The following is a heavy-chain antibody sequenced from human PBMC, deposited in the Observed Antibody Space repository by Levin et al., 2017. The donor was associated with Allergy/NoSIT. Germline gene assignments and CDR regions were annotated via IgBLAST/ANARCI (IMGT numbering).Heavy chain of an antibody. D-gene: IGHD4-17*01. V-gene: IGHV4-59*01. CDR2: IYYSGST. CDR1: GGSISSYY. J-gene: IGHJ4*02. Sequence: SETLSLTCTVSGGSISSYYWSWIRQPPGKGLEWIGYIYYSGSTNYNPSLKSRVTISVDTSKNQFSLKLSSVTAADTAVYYCARGDYGDYVGDYWGQGTLVTVSS. CDR3: ARGDYGDYVGDY.